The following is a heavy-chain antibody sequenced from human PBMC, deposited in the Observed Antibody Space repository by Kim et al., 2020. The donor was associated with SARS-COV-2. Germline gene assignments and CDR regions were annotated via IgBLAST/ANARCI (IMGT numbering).Heavy chain of an antibody. J-gene: IGHJ4*02. D-gene: IGHD1-26*01. V-gene: IGHV4-39*07. Sequence: GSGNYTPALKSRVTISVDASKNQFSLSLTSLTAADTAVYYCARGRVGIGYWGQGTLVTVSS. CDR2: GSG. CDR3: ARGRVGIGY.